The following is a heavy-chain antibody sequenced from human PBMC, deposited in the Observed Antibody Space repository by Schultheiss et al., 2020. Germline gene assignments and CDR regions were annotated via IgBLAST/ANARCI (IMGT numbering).Heavy chain of an antibody. V-gene: IGHV3-21*01. D-gene: IGHD3-22*01. CDR1: GFTFSSYA. J-gene: IGHJ4*02. CDR2: ISSSSSYI. Sequence: GESLKISCAASGFTFSSYAMSWVRQAPGKGLEWVSAISSSSSYIYYADSVKGRFTISRDNAKNSLYLQTNSLRAEDTAVYYCASPKREYYDSSGPFDYWGQGTLVTVSS. CDR3: ASPKREYYDSSGPFDY.